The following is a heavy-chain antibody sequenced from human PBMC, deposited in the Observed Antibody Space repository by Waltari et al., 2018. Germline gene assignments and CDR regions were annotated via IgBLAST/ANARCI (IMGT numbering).Heavy chain of an antibody. CDR1: GGSISSSSYY. J-gene: IGHJ2*01. CDR3: AVIPDWYFDL. V-gene: IGHV4-39*07. CDR2: IYYSGST. Sequence: QLQLQESGPGLVKPSATLSLTCTVSGGSISSSSYYWGWLRQPPGKGLEWIGSIYYSGSTYYNPSLKSRVTISVDTSKNQFSLKLSSVTAADTAVYYCAVIPDWYFDLWGRGTLVTVSS. D-gene: IGHD2-2*02.